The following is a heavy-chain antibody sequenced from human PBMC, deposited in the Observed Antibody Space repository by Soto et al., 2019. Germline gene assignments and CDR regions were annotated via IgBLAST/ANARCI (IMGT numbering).Heavy chain of an antibody. CDR3: VVAAQPYYFDY. J-gene: IGHJ4*02. D-gene: IGHD2-15*01. CDR1: GYTFTSQY. V-gene: IGHV1-18*01. CDR2: ISAYNGNT. Sequence: ASVKVSCKASGYTFTSQYMHWVRQAPGQGLEWMGWISAYNGNTNYAQKLQGRVTMTTDTSTSTAYMELRSLRSDDTAVYYCVVAAQPYYFDYWGQGTLVTVSS.